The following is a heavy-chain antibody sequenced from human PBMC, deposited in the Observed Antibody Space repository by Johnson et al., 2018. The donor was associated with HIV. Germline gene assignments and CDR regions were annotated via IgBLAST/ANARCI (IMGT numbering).Heavy chain of an antibody. CDR2: LYRSGST. CDR3: ARVALDAFDI. Sequence: VQLVESRGGLIQLGGSLRLSCAASGFSVSSKYMSWVRQAPGKGLEWVSALYRSGSTYYVDSVKGRFTISRDNSKNTLHLQMNSLRAGDTAVYYCARVALDAFDIWGQGTMVTVSA. V-gene: IGHV3-53*01. CDR1: GFSVSSKY. J-gene: IGHJ3*02. D-gene: IGHD5-12*01.